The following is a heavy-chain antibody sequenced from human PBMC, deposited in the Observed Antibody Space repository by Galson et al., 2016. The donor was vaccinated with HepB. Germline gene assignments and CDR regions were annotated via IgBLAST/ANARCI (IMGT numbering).Heavy chain of an antibody. CDR1: GGTFNRYA. J-gene: IGHJ4*02. D-gene: IGHD6-13*01. CDR3: ARVRYSTTWYFGY. V-gene: IGHV1-69*13. CDR2: ITNFGTA. Sequence: SVKVSCKASGGTFNRYAISWVRQAPGQGLEWMGGITNFGTANYAQRFQGRVTITADEYTSTVYMELISLRSEDTAVYYCARVRYSTTWYFGYWGQGTLVTVSS.